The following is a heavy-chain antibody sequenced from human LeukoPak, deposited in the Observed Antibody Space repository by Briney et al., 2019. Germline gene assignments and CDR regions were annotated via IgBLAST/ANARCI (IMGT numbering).Heavy chain of an antibody. CDR1: GSSFSNYW. V-gene: IGHV3-74*01. J-gene: IGHJ4*02. CDR2: VDNDGSGT. D-gene: IGHD5-18*01. Sequence: PGGSLRLSCAASGSSFSNYWMHWVRQVPGKGLVWVSRVDNDGSGTSYADSVKGRFTISRDNAKNTVYLQMNSLRDEDTAVYYCARSQRGYSYGEHWGQGTPVTVSS. CDR3: ARSQRGYSYGEH.